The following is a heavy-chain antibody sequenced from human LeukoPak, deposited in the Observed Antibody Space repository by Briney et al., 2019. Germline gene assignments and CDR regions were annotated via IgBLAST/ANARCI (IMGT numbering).Heavy chain of an antibody. CDR1: GGSISSYF. CDR2: IYYSGST. Sequence: KASETLSLTCTVSGGSISSYFWSWIRQPPGKGLEWIGYIYYSGSTTYNPSLKSRVTMSVDTSKNQFSLKLSSVTAADTAVYYCARIDRAVAATIDYWGQGTLVTASS. CDR3: ARIDRAVAATIDY. V-gene: IGHV4-59*08. D-gene: IGHD6-19*01. J-gene: IGHJ4*02.